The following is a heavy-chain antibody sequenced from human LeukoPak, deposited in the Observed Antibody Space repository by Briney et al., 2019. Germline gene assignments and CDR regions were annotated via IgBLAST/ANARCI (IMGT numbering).Heavy chain of an antibody. CDR2: IYYSGST. CDR3: AREGGFYCRSTSCCGLDY. V-gene: IGHV4-30-4*08. CDR1: GGSISSGDYY. J-gene: IGHJ4*02. Sequence: SETLSLACTVSGGSISSGDYYWSWIRQPPGKGLEWIGYIYYSGSTYYNPSLKSRVTISVDTSKNQFSLKLSSVTAADTAVYYCAREGGFYCRSTSCCGLDYWGQGTLVTVSS. D-gene: IGHD2-2*01.